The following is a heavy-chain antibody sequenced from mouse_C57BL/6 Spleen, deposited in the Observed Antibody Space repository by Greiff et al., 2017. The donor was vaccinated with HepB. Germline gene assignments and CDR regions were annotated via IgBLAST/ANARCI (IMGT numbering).Heavy chain of an antibody. D-gene: IGHD2-10*02. CDR2: IDPENGDT. J-gene: IGHJ4*01. V-gene: IGHV14-4*01. Sequence: EVQLKESGAELVRPGASVKLSCTASGFNIKDDYMHWVKQRPEQGLEWIGWIDPENGDTEYASKFQGKATITADTSSNTAYLQLSSLTSEDTAVYYCTTVWEGDAMDYWGQGTSVTVSS. CDR3: TTVWEGDAMDY. CDR1: GFNIKDDY.